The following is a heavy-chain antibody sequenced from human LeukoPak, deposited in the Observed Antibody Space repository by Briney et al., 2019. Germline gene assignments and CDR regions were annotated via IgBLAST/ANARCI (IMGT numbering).Heavy chain of an antibody. D-gene: IGHD3-3*01. CDR2: INPNSGGT. J-gene: IGHJ3*02. CDR1: GDTFTGYY. V-gene: IGHV1-2*06. Sequence: EASVKVSCKTSGDTFTGYYMHWVRQASGQGLEWMGRINPNSGGTNYAQKFQGRVTMTRDTSINTAYMELRRLRSDDTAVYYCARGRITLFGVAMGNAFDIWGQGTMVIVSS. CDR3: ARGRITLFGVAMGNAFDI.